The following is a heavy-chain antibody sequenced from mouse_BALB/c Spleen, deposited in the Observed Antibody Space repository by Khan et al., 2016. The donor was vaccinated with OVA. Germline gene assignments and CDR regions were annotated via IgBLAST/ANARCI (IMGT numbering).Heavy chain of an antibody. V-gene: IGHV1-77*01. CDR1: GYTFTYYV. D-gene: IGHD2-3*01. J-gene: IGHJ2*02. CDR2: IYPGSDNA. Sequence: VQLVESGPELVKPGASVKMSCKASGYTFTYYVINWVKQRTGQGLEWIGEIYPGSDNAYYNERFKGKATLTADKSSNTTHMQLSSLTSEDSAVYFCARRDGYYVYFDYWGQGTSLTVSS. CDR3: ARRDGYYVYFDY.